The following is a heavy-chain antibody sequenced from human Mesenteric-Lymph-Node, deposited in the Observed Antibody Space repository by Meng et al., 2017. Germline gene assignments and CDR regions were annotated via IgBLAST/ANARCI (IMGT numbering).Heavy chain of an antibody. J-gene: IGHJ3*02. CDR2: INPNSGGT. CDR1: GYTFTGYY. D-gene: IGHD3-10*01. Sequence: GGSLRLSCAASGYTFTGYYMHWVRQAPGQGLEWMGRINPNSGGTNYAQKFQGRVTMTRDTSISTAYMELSRLRSDDTAVYYCARVLVRGVTHAFDIWGQGTMVTVSS. CDR3: ARVLVRGVTHAFDI. V-gene: IGHV1-2*06.